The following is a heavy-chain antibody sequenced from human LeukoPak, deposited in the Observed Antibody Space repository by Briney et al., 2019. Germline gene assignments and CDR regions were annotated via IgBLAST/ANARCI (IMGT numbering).Heavy chain of an antibody. CDR1: GYTFTSYG. CDR3: ARVGYYGSGYHYYYYGMDV. V-gene: IGHV1-18*01. Sequence: ASVKVSCKASGYTFTSYGISWVRQAPGQGLEWMGWISAYNGNTNYAQKLQGRVTMTTDTSTSTAYVELRSLRSDDTAVYYCARVGYYGSGYHYYYYGMDVWGQGTTVTVSS. J-gene: IGHJ6*02. D-gene: IGHD3-10*01. CDR2: ISAYNGNT.